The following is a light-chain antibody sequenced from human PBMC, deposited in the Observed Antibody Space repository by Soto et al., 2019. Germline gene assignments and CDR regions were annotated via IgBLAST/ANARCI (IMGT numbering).Light chain of an antibody. Sequence: QSVLTQPPSASGSPGQSVAISCTGTSSDVGGYTYVSGYQQHPGKAPKLMIYEVNKRPSGVPDRFSDSKSGNTASLTVSGLQAEDEADYYCSSYAGSSNVFGTGTKVTVL. J-gene: IGLJ1*01. CDR3: SSYAGSSNV. CDR1: SSDVGGYTY. CDR2: EVN. V-gene: IGLV2-8*01.